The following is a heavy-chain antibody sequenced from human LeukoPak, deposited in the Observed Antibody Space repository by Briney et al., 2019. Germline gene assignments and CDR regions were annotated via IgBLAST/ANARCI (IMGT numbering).Heavy chain of an antibody. D-gene: IGHD6-19*01. Sequence: GGSLRLSCAASGFTFSTYSLTWVRQAPGKGLEWVSAISGSGGSTYYADSVKGRFTISRDNSKNTLYLQMNSLRAEDTAVYYCAKVLVAGGRVGYFDYWGQGTLVTVSS. V-gene: IGHV3-23*01. CDR2: ISGSGGST. CDR3: AKVLVAGGRVGYFDY. CDR1: GFTFSTYS. J-gene: IGHJ4*02.